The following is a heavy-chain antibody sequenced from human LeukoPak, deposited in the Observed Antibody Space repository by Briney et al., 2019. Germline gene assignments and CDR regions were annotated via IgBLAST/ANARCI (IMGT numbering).Heavy chain of an antibody. Sequence: SETLSLTCTVSGGSISSYYWSWIRQPAGRGLEWIGRIYTSGSTNYNPSLKSRVTMSVDTSKNQFSLKLSSVNAADTAVYYCAMSPSSGYETFDYCGQGTLVTVSS. CDR2: IYTSGST. V-gene: IGHV4-4*07. CDR1: GGSISSYY. D-gene: IGHD5-12*01. J-gene: IGHJ4*02. CDR3: AMSPSSGYETFDY.